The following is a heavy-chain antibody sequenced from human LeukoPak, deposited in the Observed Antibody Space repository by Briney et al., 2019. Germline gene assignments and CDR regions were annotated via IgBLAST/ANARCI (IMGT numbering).Heavy chain of an antibody. V-gene: IGHV1-69*05. CDR2: IIPIFGTA. J-gene: IGHJ4*02. CDR3: ARDPKKYNWNDRRAHFDY. CDR1: GGTFSSYA. D-gene: IGHD1-20*01. Sequence: ASVKVSCKASGGTFSSYAISWVRQAPGQGLEWMGGIIPIFGTANYAQKFQGRVTITTDESTSTAYMELSSLRSEDTAVYYCARDPKKYNWNDRRAHFDYWGQGTLVTVSS.